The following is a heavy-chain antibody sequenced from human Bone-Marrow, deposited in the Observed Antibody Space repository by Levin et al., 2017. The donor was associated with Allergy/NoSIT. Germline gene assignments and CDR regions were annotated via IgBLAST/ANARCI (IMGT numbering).Heavy chain of an antibody. D-gene: IGHD3-9*01. V-gene: IGHV3-30*18. CDR2: ISYDGSNK. CDR3: AKESIRLFDWLLNSFDY. J-gene: IGHJ4*02. CDR1: GFTFSNYG. Sequence: PGGSLRLSCAASGFTFSNYGMHWVRQAPGKALEWVAVISYDGSNKYYADSVKGRFTISRDSSKNTLSLQMNSLRPEDTAVYYCAKESIRLFDWLLNSFDYWGQGTLVTVSS.